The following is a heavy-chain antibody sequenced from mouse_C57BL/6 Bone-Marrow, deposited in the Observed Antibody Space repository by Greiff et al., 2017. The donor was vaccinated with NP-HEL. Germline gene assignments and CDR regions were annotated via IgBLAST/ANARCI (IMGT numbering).Heavy chain of an antibody. V-gene: IGHV3-1*01. Sequence: EVKLVESGPGMVKPSQSLSLTCTVTGYSITSGYDWHWIRHFPGNKLEWMGYISYSGSTNYNPSLKSRISITHDTSKNHFFLKLNSVTTEDTATYYCARGVPYDYFDYWGQGTTLTAFS. CDR3: ARGVPYDYFDY. D-gene: IGHD6-5*01. CDR1: GYSITSGYD. J-gene: IGHJ2*01. CDR2: ISYSGST.